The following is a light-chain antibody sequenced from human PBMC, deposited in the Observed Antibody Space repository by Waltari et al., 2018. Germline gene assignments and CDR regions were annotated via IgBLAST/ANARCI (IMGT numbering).Light chain of an antibody. CDR2: DVS. CDR3: CSYAGSYTPWV. CDR1: SSDVGGYNY. Sequence: QSALTQPRSVSGSPGQSVTISCTGTSSDVGGYNYVSWYQQHPGKAPKLMIYDVSKWPSGVPERFSGSKAGNTASLTISGLQAEDEADYYCCSYAGSYTPWVFGGGTKLTVL. J-gene: IGLJ3*02. V-gene: IGLV2-11*01.